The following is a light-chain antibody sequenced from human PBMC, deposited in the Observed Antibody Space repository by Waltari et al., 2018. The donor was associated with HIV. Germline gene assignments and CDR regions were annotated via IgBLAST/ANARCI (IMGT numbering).Light chain of an antibody. V-gene: IGKV1-33*01. CDR1: QDISKH. CDR2: EAS. Sequence: DIQMTQSPSSLSSYVGDTFPITCQASQDISKHLNWYQQKPGKAPKVIISEASNLETGVPPRFSGSGSGRDFSLTISSLQPEDVATYYCQQSAHLWTFGRGTKVEL. J-gene: IGKJ1*01. CDR3: QQSAHLWT.